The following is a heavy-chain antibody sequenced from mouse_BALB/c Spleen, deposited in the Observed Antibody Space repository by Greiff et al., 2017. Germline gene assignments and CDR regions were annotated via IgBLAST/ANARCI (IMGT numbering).Heavy chain of an antibody. CDR3: ARGDYYGSSHAMDY. D-gene: IGHD1-1*01. CDR1: GFNIKDTY. Sequence: VHVKQSGAELVKPGASVKLSCTASGFNIKDTYMHWVKQRPEQGLEWIGRIDPANGNTKYDPKFQGKATITADTSSNTAYLQLSSLTSEDTAVYYCARGDYYGSSHAMDYWGQGTSVTVSS. CDR2: IDPANGNT. J-gene: IGHJ4*01. V-gene: IGHV14-3*02.